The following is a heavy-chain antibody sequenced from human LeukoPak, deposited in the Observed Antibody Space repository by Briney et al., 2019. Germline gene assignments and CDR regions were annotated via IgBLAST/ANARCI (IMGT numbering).Heavy chain of an antibody. V-gene: IGHV3-66*01. J-gene: IGHJ4*02. CDR2: IYSGGST. CDR1: GFSVSRNY. CDR3: ARKTDHQTGGDY. Sequence: QPGGSLSLSCAASGFSVSRNYMTWVRQAPGEGLEWVSLIYSGGSTSYADSVKGRFTISRDNSKNTLYLQMNSLRAEDTAVYYCARKTDHQTGGDYWGQGTLVTVSS. D-gene: IGHD1-1*01.